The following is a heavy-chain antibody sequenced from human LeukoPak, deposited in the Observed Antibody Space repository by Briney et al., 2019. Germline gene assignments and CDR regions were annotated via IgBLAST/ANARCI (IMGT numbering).Heavy chain of an antibody. J-gene: IGHJ3*02. CDR2: MNPNSGNT. D-gene: IGHD3-22*01. CDR1: GYTFTIYD. CDR3: ARGFSSGYYPHDAFDI. V-gene: IGHV1-8*03. Sequence: GASVKVSCKASGYTFTIYDINWVRQATGQGLEWMGWMNPNSGNTGYAQKFQGRVTITRNTSISTAYMELSSLRSEDTAVYYCARGFSSGYYPHDAFDIWGQGTMVTVSS.